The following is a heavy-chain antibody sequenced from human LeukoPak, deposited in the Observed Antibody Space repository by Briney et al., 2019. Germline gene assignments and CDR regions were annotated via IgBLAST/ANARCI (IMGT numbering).Heavy chain of an antibody. J-gene: IGHJ6*03. CDR1: GFSSSGYG. CDR3: AKVMPPGRIRFYSYYMDV. CDR2: IRYDGSNE. D-gene: IGHD2-15*01. V-gene: IGHV3-30*02. Sequence: GGSLRLSCAASGFSSSGYGMHWVRQAPGKGLEWVAFIRYDGSNEYYADSVKGRVTISRDKSKNTLSLQMNGLRVEDTAVYYCAKVMPPGRIRFYSYYMDVWGKGTTVTVSS.